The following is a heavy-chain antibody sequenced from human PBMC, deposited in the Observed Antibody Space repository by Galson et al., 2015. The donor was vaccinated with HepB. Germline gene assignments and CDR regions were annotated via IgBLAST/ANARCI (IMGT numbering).Heavy chain of an antibody. CDR2: ISWNGNSI. Sequence: SLRLSCATSGFTVDDYAIHWVRQAPGKGLEWVSGISWNGNSIGYADSVKGRFTISRDNAKSSLYLHMNSLRPEDSALYYCAKDLRLFEVVPPGFDYWGQGTLVTVSS. CDR3: AKDLRLFEVVPPGFDY. J-gene: IGHJ4*02. CDR1: GFTVDDYA. V-gene: IGHV3-9*01. D-gene: IGHD2-2*01.